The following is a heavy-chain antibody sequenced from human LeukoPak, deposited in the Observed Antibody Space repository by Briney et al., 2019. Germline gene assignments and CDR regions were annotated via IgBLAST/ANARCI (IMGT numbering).Heavy chain of an antibody. Sequence: GGSLRLSCAASGFTLSSYAMSWVRQAPGKGLEWVSAISGSGGSTYYADSVKGRFTISRDNSKNTLYLQMNSLRAEDTAVYYCAKDREYYDSSGYLPLCDYWGQGTLVTVPS. V-gene: IGHV3-23*01. CDR2: ISGSGGST. CDR3: AKDREYYDSSGYLPLCDY. CDR1: GFTLSSYA. D-gene: IGHD3-22*01. J-gene: IGHJ4*02.